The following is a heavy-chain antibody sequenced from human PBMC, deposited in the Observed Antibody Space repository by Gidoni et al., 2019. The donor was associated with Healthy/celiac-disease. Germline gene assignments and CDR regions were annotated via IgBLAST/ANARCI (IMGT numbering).Heavy chain of an antibody. CDR1: GGSIRSGGYY. Sequence: QVQLQESGPGLVKPSQTLSLTCTVSGGSIRSGGYYWSWIRQHPGKGLEWIGYIYYSGSTYYNPSLKSRVTISVDTSKNQFSLKLSSVTAADTAVYYCARAVQGAKRRADTATRDYYYGMDVWGQGTTVTVSS. CDR3: ARAVQGAKRRADTATRDYYYGMDV. V-gene: IGHV4-31*03. J-gene: IGHJ6*02. D-gene: IGHD5-18*01. CDR2: IYYSGST.